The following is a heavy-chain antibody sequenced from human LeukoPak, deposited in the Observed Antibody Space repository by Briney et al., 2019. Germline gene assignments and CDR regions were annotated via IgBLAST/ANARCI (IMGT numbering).Heavy chain of an antibody. CDR1: GASISSSSYY. Sequence: PPETLSLTCRVSGASISSSSYYWAWIRQPPGNGLQWIGSIYYSGSTYYSPSLKCRVTISVDTSKNHFYLKLNSVTAADTAVYYCARASGTYYEDFDYWGQGTLVTVSS. CDR2: IYYSGST. CDR3: ARASGTYYEDFDY. V-gene: IGHV4-39*02. D-gene: IGHD1-26*01. J-gene: IGHJ4*02.